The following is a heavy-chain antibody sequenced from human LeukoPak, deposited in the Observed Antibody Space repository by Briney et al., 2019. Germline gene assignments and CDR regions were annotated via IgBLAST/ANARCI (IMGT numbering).Heavy chain of an antibody. Sequence: PGGSLRLSCAASGFTFDDYAMHWVRQAPGKGLEWVSGISWNSGSIGYADSVKGRFTISGDNAKNSLYLQMNSLRAEDTALSYCAKDSYYDILPGYYTLWGQGTLVTVSS. CDR3: AKDSYYDILPGYYTL. D-gene: IGHD3-9*01. CDR2: ISWNSGSI. CDR1: GFTFDDYA. J-gene: IGHJ4*02. V-gene: IGHV3-9*01.